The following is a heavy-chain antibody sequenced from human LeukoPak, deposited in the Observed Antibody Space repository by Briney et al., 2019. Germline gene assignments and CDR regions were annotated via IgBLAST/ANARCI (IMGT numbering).Heavy chain of an antibody. CDR1: GFTFDDYA. Sequence: PGRSLRLSCAASGFTFDDYAMHWVRQAPGKGLEWVSGISWNSGSIGYVDSVKGRFTISRDNAKNSLYLQMNSLRAEDTALYYCAKAVGSSSGYYPFDYWGQGTLVTVSS. CDR2: ISWNSGSI. D-gene: IGHD3-22*01. CDR3: AKAVGSSSGYYPFDY. V-gene: IGHV3-9*01. J-gene: IGHJ4*02.